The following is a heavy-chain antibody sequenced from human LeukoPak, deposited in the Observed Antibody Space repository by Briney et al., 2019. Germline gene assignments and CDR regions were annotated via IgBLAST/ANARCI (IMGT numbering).Heavy chain of an antibody. CDR2: INEDGSST. J-gene: IGHJ3*02. CDR3: ARDYYDSRGDAFDI. Sequence: GGSLRLSCATSGFTFSSYWMHWVRQAPGKGLVWVSRINEDGSSTNYADSVKGRFTISRDNAKNTLFLQMNSLRAEDTAVYYCARDYYDSRGDAFDIWGQGTMVTVSS. D-gene: IGHD3-22*01. CDR1: GFTFSSYW. V-gene: IGHV3-74*01.